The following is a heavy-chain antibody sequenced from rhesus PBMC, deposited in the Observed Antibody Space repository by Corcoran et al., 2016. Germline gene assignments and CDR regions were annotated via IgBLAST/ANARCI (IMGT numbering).Heavy chain of an antibody. CDR2: LGGSGCTT. CDR1: GYSISSGYG. CDR3: VRGSLGSGAVDY. V-gene: IGHV4-127*01. Sequence: QVQLQESGPGLVKPSETLALTCAVSGYSISSGYGWSLIRQPPGEGLEWIGYLGGSGCTTNYNPALNSRGTISTDSSKNQFSLKLTSVTAADTAVYYCVRGSLGSGAVDYWGQGVLVTVSS. J-gene: IGHJ4*01. D-gene: IGHD1-44*01.